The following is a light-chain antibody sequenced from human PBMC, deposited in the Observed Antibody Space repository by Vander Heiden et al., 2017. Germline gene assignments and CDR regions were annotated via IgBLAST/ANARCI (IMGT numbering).Light chain of an antibody. J-gene: IGKJ4*01. CDR2: RAS. CDR3: QQGKSWPPLT. V-gene: IGKV3-15*01. CDR1: QSISNN. Sequence: EIVMTQSPATLSVSPGGRATLSCRASQSISNNLVWYQQKPGQAPRLLIYRASTRATGIPARFSGSGSGTEFTLTISIRHSEDFAIYYCQQGKSWPPLTFGAGTKVEIK.